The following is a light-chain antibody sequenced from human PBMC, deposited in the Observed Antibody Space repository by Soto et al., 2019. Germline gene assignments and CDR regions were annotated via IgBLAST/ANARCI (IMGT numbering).Light chain of an antibody. CDR2: GVN. Sequence: QSALTQPASVSGSPGQSITFSCTGTSSDVGSYDYVSWHQQHPGKAPKLIIYGVNNRPSGVPSRFSGSKSGNTASLTISGLQTEDEADYYCCAYSTSGTHVFGTGTKVTVL. CDR1: SSDVGSYDY. V-gene: IGLV2-14*03. J-gene: IGLJ1*01. CDR3: CAYSTSGTHV.